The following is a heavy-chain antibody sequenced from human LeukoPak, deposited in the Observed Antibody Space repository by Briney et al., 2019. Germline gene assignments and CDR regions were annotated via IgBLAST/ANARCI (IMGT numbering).Heavy chain of an antibody. CDR3: AKDGEAYCSGGSCYHRDYYYGMDV. D-gene: IGHD2-15*01. Sequence: PGGSLRLSCAASGFTFSSYAMSWVRQAPGKGLEWVSAISGSGGSTYYADSVKGRFTISRDNSKNTLYLQMNSLRAEDTAVYYCAKDGEAYCSGGSCYHRDYYYGMDVWGQGTTVTVSS. V-gene: IGHV3-23*01. CDR1: GFTFSSYA. CDR2: ISGSGGST. J-gene: IGHJ6*02.